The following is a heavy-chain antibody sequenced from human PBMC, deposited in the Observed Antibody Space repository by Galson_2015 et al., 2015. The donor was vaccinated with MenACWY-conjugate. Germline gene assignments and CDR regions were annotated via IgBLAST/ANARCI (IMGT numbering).Heavy chain of an antibody. Sequence: SLRLSCAASGFKFNTYGMHWVRQAPGKGLEWVSLIDRDGGKTYYADSVRGRFTISRDNSKNSLYLQMNSLRTEDTALYYCAKETVFTAWVSFDSWGQGTLVTVSS. D-gene: IGHD6-13*01. J-gene: IGHJ4*02. CDR1: GFKFNTYG. V-gene: IGHV3-43*01. CDR3: AKETVFTAWVSFDS. CDR2: IDRDGGKT.